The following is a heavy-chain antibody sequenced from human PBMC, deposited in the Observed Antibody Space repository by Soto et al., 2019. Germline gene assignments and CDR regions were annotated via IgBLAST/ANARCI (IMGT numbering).Heavy chain of an antibody. V-gene: IGHV2-5*02. J-gene: IGHJ4*02. CDR2: IYWDDDK. D-gene: IGHD2-2*01. Sequence: QITLKESGPTLVKPTQTLTLTCTFSGFSFSTRGMSVGWIRQPPGKALEWLALIYWDDDKRYSPSLKSRLTISEDTSKNQVVLTLTNMDPVDTATYYCALIHELSSTYYFDYWGQGTLVTVSS. CDR3: ALIHELSSTYYFDY. CDR1: GFSFSTRGMS.